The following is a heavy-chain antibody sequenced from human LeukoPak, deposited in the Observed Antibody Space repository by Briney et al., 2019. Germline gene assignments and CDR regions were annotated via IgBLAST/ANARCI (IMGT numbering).Heavy chain of an antibody. D-gene: IGHD3-10*01. Sequence: GGSLRLSCAASGFTFSDYCMSWIRQAPGKGLEWVSYISSSSSYTNYADSVKGRFTISRDNAKNSLYLQMNSLRAEDTAVYYCARLTETYYYGSGTPAYFDYWGQGTLVTVSS. J-gene: IGHJ4*02. CDR2: ISSSSSYT. V-gene: IGHV3-11*06. CDR1: GFTFSDYC. CDR3: ARLTETYYYGSGTPAYFDY.